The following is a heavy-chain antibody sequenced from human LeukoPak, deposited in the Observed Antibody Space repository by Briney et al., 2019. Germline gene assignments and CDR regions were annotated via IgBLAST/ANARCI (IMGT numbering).Heavy chain of an antibody. CDR2: MNPNSGIT. J-gene: IGHJ2*01. D-gene: IGHD2-15*01. V-gene: IGHV1-8*01. CDR3: ARAFNLGYCSLGSCYDWYFDL. CDR1: GYTFTSYE. Sequence: ASVKVPCKGSGYTFTSYEISWVRQATGQGLEWMGWMNPNSGITGYAPQFQGRVTMTKNTSISTVYMELNNLRSEDTAVYFCARAFNLGYCSLGSCYDWYFDLWGRGTLVTVSS.